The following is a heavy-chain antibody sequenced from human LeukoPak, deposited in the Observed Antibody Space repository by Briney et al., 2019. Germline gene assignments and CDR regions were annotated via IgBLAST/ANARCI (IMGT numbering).Heavy chain of an antibody. CDR2: INHSGST. J-gene: IGHJ3*02. Sequence: SETLSLTCAVYGGSFSGYYWSWIRQPPGKGLEWIGEINHSGSTNYNPSLKSRVTISVDTSKNPLSLRLSSVTAADTAVYYCARARFIVVVPAAIDIDAFDIWGQGTMVTVSS. D-gene: IGHD2-2*01. V-gene: IGHV4-34*01. CDR3: ARARFIVVVPAAIDIDAFDI. CDR1: GGSFSGYY.